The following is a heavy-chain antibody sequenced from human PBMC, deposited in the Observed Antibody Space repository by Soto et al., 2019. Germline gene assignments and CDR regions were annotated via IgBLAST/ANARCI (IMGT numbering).Heavy chain of an antibody. J-gene: IGHJ4*02. CDR1: GFSFKNAW. V-gene: IGHV3-23*01. CDR3: AKDSAWIQLWSSYDY. CDR2: ISGSGGST. Sequence: PGGSLRLSCAASGFSFKNAWMTWVRQAPGKGLEWVSAISGSGGSTYYADSVKGRFTISRDNSKNTLYLQMISLRAEDTAVYYCAKDSAWIQLWSSYDYWGQGTLVTVSS. D-gene: IGHD5-18*01.